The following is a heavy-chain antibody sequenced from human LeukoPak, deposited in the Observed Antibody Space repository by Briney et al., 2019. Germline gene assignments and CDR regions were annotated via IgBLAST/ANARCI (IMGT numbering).Heavy chain of an antibody. CDR1: GFTFSSYA. J-gene: IGHJ3*02. CDR3: ARDKPSIAAAGAFDI. Sequence: SGGSLRLSCAASGFTFSSYAMHWVRQAPGKGLEWVAVISYDGSSKYYADSVKGRSTISRDNSKNTLYLQMNSLRAEDTAVYYCARDKPSIAAAGAFDIWGQGTVVTLSS. D-gene: IGHD6-13*01. V-gene: IGHV3-30-3*01. CDR2: ISYDGSSK.